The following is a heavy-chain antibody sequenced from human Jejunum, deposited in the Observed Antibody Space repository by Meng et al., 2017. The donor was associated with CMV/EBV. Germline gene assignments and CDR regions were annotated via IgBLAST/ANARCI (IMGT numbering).Heavy chain of an antibody. D-gene: IGHD2-21*01. CDR3: ARGSRASGGDFDY. J-gene: IGHJ4*02. Sequence: SGVSLRNNYYWSWIRQSPGKGLEWIGNIYYSGTTNYNPSLKSRVIILIDTSNKQFSLKLGSVTTADAAVYYCARGSRASGGDFDYWGRGTLVTVSS. CDR1: GVSLRNNYY. V-gene: IGHV4-59*01. CDR2: IYYSGTT.